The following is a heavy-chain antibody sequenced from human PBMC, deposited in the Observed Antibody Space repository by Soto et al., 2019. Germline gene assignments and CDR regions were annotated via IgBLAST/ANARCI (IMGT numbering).Heavy chain of an antibody. CDR3: ARIPYYDFWSGYYDYYYYYGMDV. CDR1: GGSISSYY. J-gene: IGHJ6*02. D-gene: IGHD3-3*01. V-gene: IGHV4-59*01. CDR2: IYYSGST. Sequence: SETLSLTCTVSGGSISSYYWSWIRQPPGKGLEWIGYIYYSGSTNYNPSLKSRVTISVDTSKNQFSLKLSSVTAADTAVYYCARIPYYDFWSGYYDYYYYYGMDVWGQGTTVTVSS.